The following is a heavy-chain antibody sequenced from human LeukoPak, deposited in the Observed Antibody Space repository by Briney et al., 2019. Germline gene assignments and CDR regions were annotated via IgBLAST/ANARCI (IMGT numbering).Heavy chain of an antibody. CDR2: ISISGGRT. D-gene: IGHD6-13*01. CDR1: GFTFNDYY. J-gene: IGHJ4*02. CDR3: ARNPGPGTLDN. Sequence: GGSLRLSCAASGFTFNDYYMSWIRQAPGKGLEWVSFISISGGRTNYADSVKGRFTISRDNAKKSHFLQKNSLRTEDTAVYYCARNPGPGTLDNSGQGSLVTAPS. V-gene: IGHV3-11*06.